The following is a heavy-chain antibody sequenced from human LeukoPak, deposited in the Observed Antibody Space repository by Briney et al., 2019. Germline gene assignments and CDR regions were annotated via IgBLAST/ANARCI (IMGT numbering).Heavy chain of an antibody. CDR3: ARDERWLQTGAFDI. V-gene: IGHV4-59*12. J-gene: IGHJ3*02. D-gene: IGHD5-24*01. CDR2: IYYSGST. CDR1: GGSISSYY. Sequence: SETLSLTCTVSGGSISSYYWTWIRQPPGKGLEWIGYIYYSGSTNYNPSLKSRVTISVDTSKNQFSLRLTSVTAADTAVYYCARDERWLQTGAFDIWGQGTLVTVSS.